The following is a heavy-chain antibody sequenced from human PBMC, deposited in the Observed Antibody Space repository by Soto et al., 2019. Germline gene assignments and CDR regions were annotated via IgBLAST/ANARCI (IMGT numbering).Heavy chain of an antibody. CDR1: GYTFTSYG. Sequence: ASVKVSCKASGYTFTSYGISWVRQAPGQGLEWMGWISAYNGNTNYAQKLQGRVTMTTDTPTSTAYIELRSLRSDDTAVYYCAKVHPPNYYDSSGYPPPSVYWGQGTLVTVSS. J-gene: IGHJ4*02. CDR2: ISAYNGNT. CDR3: AKVHPPNYYDSSGYPPPSVY. V-gene: IGHV1-18*01. D-gene: IGHD3-22*01.